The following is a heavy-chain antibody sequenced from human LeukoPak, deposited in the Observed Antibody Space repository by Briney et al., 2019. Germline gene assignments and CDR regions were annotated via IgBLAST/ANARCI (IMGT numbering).Heavy chain of an antibody. J-gene: IGHJ4*02. CDR3: ARRGDSSGYLFDY. CDR2: ISSSSSYI. V-gene: IGHV3-21*01. Sequence: PGGSLRLSCAASGFTFSSYSMKWLRQAPGKGLEWVSSISSSSSYIYYADSVKGRFTISRDNAKNSLYLQMNSLRAEDTAVYYCARRGDSSGYLFDYWGQGTLVTVSS. CDR1: GFTFSSYS. D-gene: IGHD3-22*01.